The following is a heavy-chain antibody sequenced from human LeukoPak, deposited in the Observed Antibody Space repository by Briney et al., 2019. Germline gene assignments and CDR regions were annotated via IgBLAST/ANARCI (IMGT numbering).Heavy chain of an antibody. J-gene: IGHJ6*02. Sequence: SETLSLTCTVSGGSVIHSGYYWSWIRQPPGKGLEWIGEINHSGSTNYNPSLKSRVTISVDTSKNQFSLKLSSVTAADTAVYYCASYKLRFLERARAYYYGMDVWGQGTTVTVSS. CDR3: ASYKLRFLERARAYYYGMDV. V-gene: IGHV4-34*01. D-gene: IGHD3-3*01. CDR2: INHSGST. CDR1: GGSVIHSGYY.